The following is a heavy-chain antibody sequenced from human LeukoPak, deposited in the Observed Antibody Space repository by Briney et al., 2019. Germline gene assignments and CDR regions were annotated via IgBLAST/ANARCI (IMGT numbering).Heavy chain of an antibody. CDR3: AKDHHYDFWSGYYAFDY. CDR2: ISGSGGST. CDR1: GFTFSSYA. V-gene: IGHV3-23*01. J-gene: IGHJ4*02. D-gene: IGHD3-3*01. Sequence: GGSLRLSCAASGFTFSSYAMSWVRQASGKGLEWVSAISGSGGSTYYADSVKGRFTISRDNSKNTLYLQMNSLRAEDTAVYYCAKDHHYDFWSGYYAFDYWGQGTLVTVSS.